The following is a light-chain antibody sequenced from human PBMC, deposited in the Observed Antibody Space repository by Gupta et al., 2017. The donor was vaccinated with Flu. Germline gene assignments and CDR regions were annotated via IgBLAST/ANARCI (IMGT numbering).Light chain of an antibody. V-gene: IGLV1-44*01. Sequence: QSVLTQPPSASGTPGQRVTISCSGSSSNIGSNTVNWYQQLPGTAPILLIYSNNQRPSGVPVRFSGSKSGSSASLAISVLQSEDEAYYYCAAWDDSLNGWVFGGETKPTVL. CDR2: SNN. CDR3: AAWDDSLNGWV. J-gene: IGLJ3*02. CDR1: SSNIGSNT.